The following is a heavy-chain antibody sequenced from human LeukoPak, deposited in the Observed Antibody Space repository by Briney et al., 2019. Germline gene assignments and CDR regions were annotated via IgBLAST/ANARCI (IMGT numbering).Heavy chain of an antibody. CDR1: GYTFTSYY. V-gene: IGHV1-46*01. D-gene: IGHD1-1*01. J-gene: IGHJ4*02. Sequence: ASEKVSCKASGYTFTSYYMHWVRQAPRQGREWMGIVNPSGGSTSYAQQFQGRVTMTRGTSTSTVYMELSSLRSEDTAVYYCGRCSPYNWHVVDYWGQGTLVTVSS. CDR2: VNPSGGST. CDR3: GRCSPYNWHVVDY.